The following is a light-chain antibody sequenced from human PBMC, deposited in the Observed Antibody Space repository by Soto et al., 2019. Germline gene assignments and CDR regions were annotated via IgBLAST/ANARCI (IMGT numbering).Light chain of an antibody. Sequence: QSVLTQPPSVSGAPGQRVTISCTGSSSNIGAGYDLHWYQQLPGTAPKLLIYDNTNRPSGVPDRFSSSKSGTSASLAITGLQAEDEADYYCQSYDTSLSAYVFGTGTKGTVL. J-gene: IGLJ1*01. CDR2: DNT. V-gene: IGLV1-40*01. CDR3: QSYDTSLSAYV. CDR1: SSNIGAGYD.